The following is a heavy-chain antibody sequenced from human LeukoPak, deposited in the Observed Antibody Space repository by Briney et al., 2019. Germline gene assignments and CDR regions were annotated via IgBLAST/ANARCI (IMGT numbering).Heavy chain of an antibody. CDR2: IIPIFGIA. CDR3: ARDRTPLLRKAYCSSTSCYRNDAFDI. Sequence: SVKVSCKASGYTFTNFDINWVRQAPGQGLEWMGGIIPIFGIANYAQKFQGRVTITTDESTSTAYMELSSLRSEDTAVYYCARDRTPLLRKAYCSSTSCYRNDAFDIWGQGTMVTVSS. CDR1: GYTFTNFD. J-gene: IGHJ3*02. V-gene: IGHV1-69*05. D-gene: IGHD2-2*02.